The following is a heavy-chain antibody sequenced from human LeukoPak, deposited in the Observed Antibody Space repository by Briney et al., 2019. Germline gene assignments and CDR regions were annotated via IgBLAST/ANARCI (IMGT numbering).Heavy chain of an antibody. Sequence: PSETLSLTCAVYGGSFSGYYWSWIRQPPGKGLEWIGEINHSGSTNYNPSLKSRVTISVDTSKNQFCLKLSSVTAADTAVYYCARGSLLWFGELLSGWFDPWGQGTLVTVSS. CDR1: GGSFSGYY. J-gene: IGHJ5*02. D-gene: IGHD3-10*01. CDR2: INHSGST. V-gene: IGHV4-34*01. CDR3: ARGSLLWFGELLSGWFDP.